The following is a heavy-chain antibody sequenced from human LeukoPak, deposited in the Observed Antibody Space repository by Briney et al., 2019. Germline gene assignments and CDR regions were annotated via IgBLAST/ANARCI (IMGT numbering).Heavy chain of an antibody. CDR3: APFSGVGYNLVY. CDR1: GFIFSDYG. J-gene: IGHJ4*02. CDR2: ICSSSDYR. V-gene: IGHV3-21*01. D-gene: IGHD5-24*01. Sequence: GGSLRLSCAASGFIFSDYGMNWVRQAPGKGLEWVSSICSSSDYRYYADSVKGRYTISRDNAKNSLYLQMNSLRAEDTAVYYCAPFSGVGYNLVYWGQGTLVTVSS.